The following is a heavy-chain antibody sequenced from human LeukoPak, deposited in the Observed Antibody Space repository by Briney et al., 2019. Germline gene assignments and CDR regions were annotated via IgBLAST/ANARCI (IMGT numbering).Heavy chain of an antibody. CDR2: IYHTGDT. D-gene: IGHD3-16*01. CDR3: ARGRHRIDYDPRGRSLVHVYFDN. V-gene: IGHV4-34*01. J-gene: IGHJ4*02. CDR1: GVSFSDYY. Sequence: SETLSLTCGVHGVSFSDYYWGWNRQSPGKGLEWIGEIYHTGDTHYNPSLKSRVTISIDTSKNQFSLNVTSLTAADTSVYYCARGRHRIDYDPRGRSLVHVYFDNWGQGSLVTVSS.